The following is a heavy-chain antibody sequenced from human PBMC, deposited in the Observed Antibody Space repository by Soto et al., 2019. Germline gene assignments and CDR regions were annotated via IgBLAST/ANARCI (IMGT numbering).Heavy chain of an antibody. Sequence: QLQLQESGPGLVKPSETLSLTCTVSGGSISSSSYYWGWIRQPPGKGLEWIGSIYYSGSTYYNPSLKSRVTISVDTSKNQFSLKLSSVTAADTAVYYCARHVSEIFGFFAPFDPWGQGTLVTVSS. CDR2: IYYSGST. D-gene: IGHD3-3*01. V-gene: IGHV4-39*01. J-gene: IGHJ5*02. CDR1: GGSISSSSYY. CDR3: ARHVSEIFGFFAPFDP.